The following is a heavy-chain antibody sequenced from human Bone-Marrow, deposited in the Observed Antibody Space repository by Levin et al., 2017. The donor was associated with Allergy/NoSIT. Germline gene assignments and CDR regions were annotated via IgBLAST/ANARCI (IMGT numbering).Heavy chain of an antibody. CDR1: GGSISSYY. J-gene: IGHJ4*02. D-gene: IGHD3-9*01. Sequence: SQTLSLTCTVSGGSISSYYWSWIRQPPGKGLEWIGYIYYSGSTNYNPSLKSRVTISVDTSKNQFSLKLSSVTAADTAVYYCARNKVLGYDILTGYLTLDYWGQGTLVTVSS. CDR3: ARNKVLGYDILTGYLTLDY. CDR2: IYYSGST. V-gene: IGHV4-59*01.